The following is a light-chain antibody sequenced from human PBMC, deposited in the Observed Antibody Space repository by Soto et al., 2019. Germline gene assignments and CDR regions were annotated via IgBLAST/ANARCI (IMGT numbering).Light chain of an antibody. CDR3: QQSYSTPRT. Sequence: CGSVRDSVAITCRAGQSISSWLAWYQQKPGKAPELLIYAASTLQSGVPSRFSGSGSGTDFTLTISSLQPEDFATYYCQQSYSTPRTFGQGTKVDIK. V-gene: IGKV1-39*01. CDR2: AAS. J-gene: IGKJ1*01. CDR1: QSISSW.